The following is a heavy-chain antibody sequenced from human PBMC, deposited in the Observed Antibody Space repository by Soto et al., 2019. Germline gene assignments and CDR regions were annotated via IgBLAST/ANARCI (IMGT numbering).Heavy chain of an antibody. CDR1: GFTVSSNY. CDR2: IYSGGST. V-gene: IGHV3-66*01. CDR3: AKQRGGYDRDFDY. D-gene: IGHD5-12*01. J-gene: IGHJ4*02. Sequence: EVQLVESGGGLVQPGGSLRLSCAASGFTVSSNYQSWVRQAPGKGLEWVSVIYSGGSTYYADSVKGRFTISRDNSKNTLYLQMNTLRVEDTAVYYCAKQRGGYDRDFDYWGQGTLVTVSS.